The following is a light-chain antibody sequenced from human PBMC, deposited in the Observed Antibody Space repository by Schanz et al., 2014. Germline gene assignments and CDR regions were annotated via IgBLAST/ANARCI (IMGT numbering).Light chain of an antibody. V-gene: IGKV3-15*01. Sequence: VMTQSPATLPVSPGERATVSCRASQSIRGNLAWYQQKPGQPPRLLMYGAYSRASGIASRFSGSGSGTEFTLTITSLQSEDFAVYLCQQHDAWPFTFGGGTKVEL. CDR2: GAY. CDR3: QQHDAWPFT. CDR1: QSIRGN. J-gene: IGKJ4*01.